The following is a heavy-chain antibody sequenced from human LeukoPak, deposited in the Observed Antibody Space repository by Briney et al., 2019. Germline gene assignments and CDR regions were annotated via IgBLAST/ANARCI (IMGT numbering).Heavy chain of an antibody. Sequence: GGSLRFSCAASGFTFSSYGMHWVRQAPGKGLEWVAVISYDGSNKYYADSVKGRFTISRDNSKNTLYLQMNSLRAEDTAVYYCAKDVLGYSSGWYPGEVYFDYWGQGTLVTVSS. D-gene: IGHD6-19*01. CDR1: GFTFSSYG. CDR3: AKDVLGYSSGWYPGEVYFDY. V-gene: IGHV3-30*18. CDR2: ISYDGSNK. J-gene: IGHJ4*02.